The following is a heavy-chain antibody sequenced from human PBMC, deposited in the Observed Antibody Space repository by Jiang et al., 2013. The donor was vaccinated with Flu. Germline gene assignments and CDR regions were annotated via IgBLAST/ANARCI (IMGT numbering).Heavy chain of an antibody. J-gene: IGHJ4*02. Sequence: SGGGLVQPGGSLRLSCAASGFTFSTYTMNWVRQAPGKGLEWVSGINDSGGTTYFADSAKGRFTISRDNSKNTLYLQMNSLRAEDTAVYYCATGYNTSSPRKDYWGQGTLVIVSS. CDR2: INDSGGTT. CDR3: ATGYNTSSPRKDY. CDR1: GFTFSTYT. D-gene: IGHD6-6*01. V-gene: IGHV3-23*01.